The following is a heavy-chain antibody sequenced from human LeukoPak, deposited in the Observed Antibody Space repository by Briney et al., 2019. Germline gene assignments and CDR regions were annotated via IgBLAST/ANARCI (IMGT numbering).Heavy chain of an antibody. Sequence: PGGSLRLSCAASGFTFSSYWMHWVRQPPAKGLVWVSRITSDGSGIGYADSVKGRFSTSRDNAKNTLYLQMNSLRAEDTAVYYCASGRLVGAPDYWGQGTLVTVSS. CDR1: GFTFSSYW. D-gene: IGHD1-26*01. CDR3: ASGRLVGAPDY. J-gene: IGHJ4*02. V-gene: IGHV3-74*01. CDR2: ITSDGSGI.